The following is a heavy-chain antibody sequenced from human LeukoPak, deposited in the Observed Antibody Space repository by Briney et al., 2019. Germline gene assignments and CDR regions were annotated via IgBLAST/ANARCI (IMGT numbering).Heavy chain of an antibody. CDR3: ARGRVSSSTWYSTYYYYFYMDV. J-gene: IGHJ6*03. CDR1: DDSITMYY. CDR2: VDHTGST. V-gene: IGHV4-59*01. D-gene: IGHD1-1*01. Sequence: SETLSLTCSVSDDSITMYYWTWIRQPPGKGLEWIGYVDHTGSTNFNPSLNGRVSISRDTTNNLFSLRLRSVTAADTAVYFCARGRVSSSTWYSTYYYYFYMDVWGKGTMVTVSS.